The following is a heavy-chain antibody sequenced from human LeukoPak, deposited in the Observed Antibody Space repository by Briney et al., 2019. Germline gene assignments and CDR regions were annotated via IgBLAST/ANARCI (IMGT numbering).Heavy chain of an antibody. CDR2: ISYDGSNK. CDR3: AKDQGY. V-gene: IGHV3-30*18. J-gene: IGHJ4*02. Sequence: GRSLRLSCAASGFTFSSYGMHWVRQAPGKGLEWVAVISYDGSNKYYADSVKGRFTISRDNSKNTLYLQMNSQRAEDTAVYYCAKDQGYWGQGTLVTVSS. CDR1: GFTFSSYG.